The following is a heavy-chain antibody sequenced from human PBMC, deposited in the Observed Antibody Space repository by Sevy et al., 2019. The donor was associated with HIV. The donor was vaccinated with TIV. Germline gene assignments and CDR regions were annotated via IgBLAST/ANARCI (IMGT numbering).Heavy chain of an antibody. D-gene: IGHD3-22*01. J-gene: IGHJ3*02. CDR3: ATHASDYDSTGYLERDAFDI. CDR1: GFTVSSNY. Sequence: GGSLRLSCAASGFTVSSNYMSWVRQAPGKGLEWVSVTYAGGSTYYADSVKGRFTISRDNSKNTLYLQMNSLRAEDTAVYYCATHASDYDSTGYLERDAFDIWGQGTMVTVSS. CDR2: TYAGGST. V-gene: IGHV3-53*01.